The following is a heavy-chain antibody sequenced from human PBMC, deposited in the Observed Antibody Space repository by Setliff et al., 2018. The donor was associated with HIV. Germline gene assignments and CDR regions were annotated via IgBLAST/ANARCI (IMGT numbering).Heavy chain of an antibody. CDR3: ARESRKYYDSWRSTYYFDY. V-gene: IGHV1-2*02. J-gene: IGHJ4*02. CDR2: INPNSGGT. D-gene: IGHD3-3*01. CDR1: GYTFTAYY. Sequence: GASVKVSCKASGYTFTAYYMHWVRQAPGQGLEWMGWINPNSGGTTYAQKFQGRVTMTRDTSITTAYMELSSLRSDDTAVYYCARESRKYYDSWRSTYYFDYWGQGTPVTVSS.